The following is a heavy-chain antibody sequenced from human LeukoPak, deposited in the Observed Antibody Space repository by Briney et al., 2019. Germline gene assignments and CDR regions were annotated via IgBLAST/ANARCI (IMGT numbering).Heavy chain of an antibody. D-gene: IGHD3-9*01. CDR3: VKDLTGTWSFDY. V-gene: IGHV3-64D*06. CDR2: IGPNGAST. J-gene: IGHJ4*02. Sequence: GGSLRLSCSTSGLTFNNHFMHWVRQAPGKGLEYVSSIGPNGASTLYADSVKGRFTISRDNSKNALYLQLTSLRLEDTALYYCVKDLTGTWSFDYWGQGTLVTVSS. CDR1: GLTFNNHF.